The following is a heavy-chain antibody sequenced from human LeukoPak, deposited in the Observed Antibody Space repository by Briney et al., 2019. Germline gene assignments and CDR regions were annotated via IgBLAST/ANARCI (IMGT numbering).Heavy chain of an antibody. D-gene: IGHD6-6*01. CDR3: ARDNSLAARPPFDY. V-gene: IGHV1-18*01. J-gene: IGHJ4*02. CDR1: GYTFTSYG. CDR2: ISAYNGNT. Sequence: GASVKVSCKASGYTFTSYGISWVRQAPGQGLEWMGWISAYNGNTNYAQKLQGRVTMTTDTSTSTAYMELRSLRSDDTAVYYCARDNSLAARPPFDYWGQGTLVTVSS.